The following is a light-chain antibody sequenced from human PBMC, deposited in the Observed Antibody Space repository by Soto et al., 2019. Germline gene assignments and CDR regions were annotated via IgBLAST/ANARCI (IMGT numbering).Light chain of an antibody. CDR3: QQYYSTPLT. J-gene: IGKJ4*01. CDR2: WAS. V-gene: IGKV4-1*01. CDR1: QSVXXXSNNKSY. Sequence: DIVMXXSPDSXXXSLGERATXXXXXXQSVXXXSNNKSYLAWFQQKPGQPPKLLIYWASNRESGVPDRFSGSGSGTDFTLSISSLQAGDVAVYYCQQYYSTPLTFGGGTKVEIK.